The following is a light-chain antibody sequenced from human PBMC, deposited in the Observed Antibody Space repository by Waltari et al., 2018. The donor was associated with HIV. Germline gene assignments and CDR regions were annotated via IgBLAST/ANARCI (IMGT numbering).Light chain of an antibody. V-gene: IGLV2-8*01. CDR3: SSYAGSNNLVV. J-gene: IGLJ2*01. CDR1: SSDVGCYNY. CDR2: EVS. Sequence: QSALTQPPSASGSPGQSVTISCTGTSSDVGCYNYVSWYQQHPGKAPKRMIYEVSKRPSGVPDRFSGSKSGNTASLTVSGLQAEDEADYYCSSYAGSNNLVVFGGGTKLTVL.